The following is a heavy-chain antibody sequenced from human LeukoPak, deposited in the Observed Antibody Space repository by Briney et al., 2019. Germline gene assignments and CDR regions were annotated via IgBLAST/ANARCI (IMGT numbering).Heavy chain of an antibody. CDR2: IKQDGSEK. Sequence: GGSLRLSCAASGFTFSSYWMSWVRQAPGKGLEWVANIKQDGSEKYYVDSVRGRFTISRDNAKNSLSLQMNSLRAEDTAVYYCARPQSSSGYYWPFDDWGQGTLVTVSS. CDR1: GFTFSSYW. D-gene: IGHD3-22*01. J-gene: IGHJ4*02. CDR3: ARPQSSSGYYWPFDD. V-gene: IGHV3-7*01.